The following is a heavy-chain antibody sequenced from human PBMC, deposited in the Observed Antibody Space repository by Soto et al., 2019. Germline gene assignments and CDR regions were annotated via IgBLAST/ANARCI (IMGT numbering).Heavy chain of an antibody. CDR2: INPSADST. D-gene: IGHD1-26*01. V-gene: IGHV1-46*01. J-gene: IGHJ4*02. Sequence: ASVKVSCKASGYTFTNYFIHWVRQAPGQGLEWMGIINPSADSTNYAQKFQGRVTVTRDTSTSTVYMELRSLRSEDTAVYFCAREYGGSRVFDYWGQGTVVTVSS. CDR3: AREYGGSRVFDY. CDR1: GYTFTNYF.